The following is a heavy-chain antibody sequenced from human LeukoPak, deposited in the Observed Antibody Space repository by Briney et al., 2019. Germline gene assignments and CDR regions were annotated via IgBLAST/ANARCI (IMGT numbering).Heavy chain of an antibody. Sequence: KPSETLSLTCAVYGGSFSGYYWSWIRQPPGKGLEWIGEINHSGSTNYNPSLKSRVTISVDTSKNQFSLKLSSVTAADTAVYYCAGRHYGGNSEATDYWGQGTLVTVSS. CDR2: INHSGST. V-gene: IGHV4-34*01. J-gene: IGHJ4*02. CDR1: GGSFSGYY. CDR3: AGRHYGGNSEATDY. D-gene: IGHD4-17*01.